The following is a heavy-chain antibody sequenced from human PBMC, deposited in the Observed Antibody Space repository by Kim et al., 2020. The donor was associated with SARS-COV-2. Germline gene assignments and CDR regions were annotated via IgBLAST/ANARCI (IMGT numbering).Heavy chain of an antibody. J-gene: IGHJ4*02. CDR1: GFTFSSYW. Sequence: GWSLRLSCASSGFTFSSYWMSWVRQAPGKGLECVANIKQDGSEKYYVDSVKGRFTISRDNAQNSLYLQMNSLRAEDTAVYYCARDSMITFGGVIVRRYYFDYWGQGTLVTVSS. D-gene: IGHD3-16*02. CDR3: ARDSMITFGGVIVRRYYFDY. V-gene: IGHV3-7*01. CDR2: IKQDGSEK.